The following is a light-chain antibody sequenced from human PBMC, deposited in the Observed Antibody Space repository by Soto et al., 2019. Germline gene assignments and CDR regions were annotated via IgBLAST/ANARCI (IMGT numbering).Light chain of an antibody. CDR1: SSDVGDYNY. V-gene: IGLV2-14*01. J-gene: IGLJ3*02. CDR2: EVS. Sequence: HSALTQPASVSGSPGQSITLSCTGTSSDVGDYNYVSWYQQHPGKAPRLIIYEVSYRPSGVSNRFSGSKSGNTASLTISGLQAEDEADYYCSSYASSSTWVFGGGTQLTVL. CDR3: SSYASSSTWV.